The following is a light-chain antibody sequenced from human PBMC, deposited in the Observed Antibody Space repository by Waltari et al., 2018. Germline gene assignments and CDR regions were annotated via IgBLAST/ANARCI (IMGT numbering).Light chain of an antibody. V-gene: IGKV4-1*01. J-gene: IGKJ2*03. CDR1: QIVLYNFNNKNY. Sequence: EMTQSPDSLPVSLGERANINCKSSQIVLYNFNNKNYLAWFQLKPGQPPKLLIRWASTREPGVPDRFSGSGSGTDFTLTISSLQTEDVAVYYCQQYLTLPYSFGQGTKLEIK. CDR3: QQYLTLPYS. CDR2: WAS.